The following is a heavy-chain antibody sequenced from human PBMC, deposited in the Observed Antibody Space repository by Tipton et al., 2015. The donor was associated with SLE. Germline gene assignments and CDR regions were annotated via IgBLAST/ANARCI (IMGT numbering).Heavy chain of an antibody. J-gene: IGHJ4*02. CDR2: IKQDGRKT. D-gene: IGHD6-13*01. Sequence: SLRLPCAASGFTLSDYWMNWLRQTPGKGLEWVANIKQDGRKTYYVDSVKGRFTISRDNAKNSLYLQMGSLRAEDTAVYYCARSAGYTSIWPSWYYGCWGQGTLVTVSS. CDR1: GFTLSDYW. V-gene: IGHV3-7*01. CDR3: ARSAGYTSIWPSWYYGC.